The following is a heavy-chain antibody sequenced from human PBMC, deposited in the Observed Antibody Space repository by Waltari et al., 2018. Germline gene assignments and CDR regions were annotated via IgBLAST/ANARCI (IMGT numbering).Heavy chain of an antibody. J-gene: IGHJ4*02. CDR2: ISGSGGTT. CDR1: GFIFTSYA. Sequence: EVQLLESGGGLVQPGGSLILSCAASGFIFTSYAMSWVRQAPGKGLEWVSGISGSGGTTYYAASVKGRLTISRDNSNDTVYLQMNSLTAEDTAVYYCAKTQDFDFWSGSYFDHWGQGALVNVFS. V-gene: IGHV3-23*01. CDR3: AKTQDFDFWSGSYFDH. D-gene: IGHD3-3*01.